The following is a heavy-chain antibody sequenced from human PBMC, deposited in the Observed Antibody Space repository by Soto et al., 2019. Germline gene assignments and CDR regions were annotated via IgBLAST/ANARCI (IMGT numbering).Heavy chain of an antibody. D-gene: IGHD6-13*01. Sequence: SETLSLTCTVSGGSISSYYWSWIRQPPGKGLEWIGYIYYSGSTNYNPSLKSRVTISVDTSKNQFSLKLSSVTAADTAVYYCARVSSASGTTYYCYGMDVWAQGTTVTVS. CDR3: ARVSSASGTTYYCYGMDV. J-gene: IGHJ6*02. V-gene: IGHV4-59*01. CDR1: GGSISSYY. CDR2: IYYSGST.